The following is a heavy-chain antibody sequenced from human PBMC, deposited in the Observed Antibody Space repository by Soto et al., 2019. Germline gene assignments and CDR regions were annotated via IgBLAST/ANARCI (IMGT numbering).Heavy chain of an antibody. V-gene: IGHV4-4*07. CDR1: GGSIAYYS. CDR3: ARDQGVVVTADNWFDP. D-gene: IGHD2-21*02. Sequence: PSETLCLTCTVSGGSIAYYSWVWIRQPAGKGLEWIGRIFSSGSTNYNPSLKGRITMSLDTSKNQFSLKLNSATATDTAVYFCARDQGVVVTADNWFDPWGQGILVTVSS. J-gene: IGHJ5*02. CDR2: IFSSGST.